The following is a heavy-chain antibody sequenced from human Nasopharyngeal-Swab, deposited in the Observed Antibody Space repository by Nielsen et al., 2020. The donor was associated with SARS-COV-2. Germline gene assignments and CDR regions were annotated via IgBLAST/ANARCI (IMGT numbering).Heavy chain of an antibody. D-gene: IGHD3-16*01. CDR3: TRDFDYPTGY. Sequence: GESLKISCTASGFAFSSYWMHWVRQDPRKGLEWVSHIDSLGSMIDYADSVEGRFTIFRDNAKNTLYLQMNSLSAEDTAVYYCTRDFDYPTGYWGQGTLVTVFS. V-gene: IGHV3-74*01. CDR2: IDSLGSMI. CDR1: GFAFSSYW. J-gene: IGHJ4*02.